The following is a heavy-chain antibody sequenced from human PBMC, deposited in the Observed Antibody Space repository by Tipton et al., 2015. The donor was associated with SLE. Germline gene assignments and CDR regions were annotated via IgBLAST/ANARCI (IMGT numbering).Heavy chain of an antibody. Sequence: SLRLSCVGSGFDFSRHDMNWVRQASGQGLEWISSISSGSGYIYYADSVKGRFTVSRDNAKNTLFLEMNYLSAEDSAAYYCAREGVGDTLWEYYYGLDVWGQGTTVTVSS. CDR1: GFDFSRHD. J-gene: IGHJ6*02. CDR2: ISSGSGYI. D-gene: IGHD1-26*01. V-gene: IGHV3-21*04. CDR3: AREGVGDTLWEYYYGLDV.